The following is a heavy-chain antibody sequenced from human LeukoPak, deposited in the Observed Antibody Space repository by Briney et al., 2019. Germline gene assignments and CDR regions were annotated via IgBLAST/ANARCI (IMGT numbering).Heavy chain of an antibody. D-gene: IGHD7-27*01. Sequence: PSETLSPTCTVSGGSISSYYWSWIRQPPGKGLEWIGYIHYSGSTNYNPSLKSRATISVDTSKAHFSLKLSSATAADTAVYYCARHDPGWFDTWGQGTLVTVSS. CDR1: GGSISSYY. J-gene: IGHJ5*02. V-gene: IGHV4-59*08. CDR2: IHYSGST. CDR3: ARHDPGWFDT.